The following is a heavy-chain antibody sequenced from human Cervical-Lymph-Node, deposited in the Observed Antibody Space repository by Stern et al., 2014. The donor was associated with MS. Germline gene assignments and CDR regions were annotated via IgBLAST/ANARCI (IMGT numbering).Heavy chain of an antibody. CDR2: IDWDDDK. CDR1: GFSLSTSGMR. D-gene: IGHD3-3*01. J-gene: IGHJ4*02. V-gene: IGHV2-70*04. Sequence: QVTLRESGPALVKPTQTLTLTCTFSGFSLSTSGMRVSWIRQPPGKALEWLASIDWDDDKFYSTSLKTRLTISKDTSKNQVVLTMTNMYPVDTATYYCARSPPYYEFWNDYYYFDYWGQGTLVAVSS. CDR3: ARSPPYYEFWNDYYYFDY.